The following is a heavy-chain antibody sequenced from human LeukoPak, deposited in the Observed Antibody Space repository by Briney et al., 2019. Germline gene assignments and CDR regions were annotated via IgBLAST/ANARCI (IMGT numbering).Heavy chain of an antibody. V-gene: IGHV3-9*01. CDR3: AKDIFLEATIYSDAFDI. J-gene: IGHJ3*02. Sequence: GRSLRLSCAASGFTFDDYAMHWVRQAPGKGLEWVSGISWNSGSIGYADSVKGRFTISRDNAKNSLYLQMNSLRAEDTALYYCAKDIFLEATIYSDAFDIWGQGTMVTVSS. D-gene: IGHD5-12*01. CDR1: GFTFDDYA. CDR2: ISWNSGSI.